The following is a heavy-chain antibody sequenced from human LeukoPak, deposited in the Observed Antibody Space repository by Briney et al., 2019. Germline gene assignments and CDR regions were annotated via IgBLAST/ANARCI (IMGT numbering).Heavy chain of an antibody. J-gene: IGHJ4*02. CDR3: ARIVVVPAAMGFDY. Sequence: GGSLRLSCAASGFTFSSYSMNWVRQAPGKGLERASSISSSSSYIYYADSVKGRFTISRDNAKNSLYLQMNSLRAEDTAVCYCARIVVVPAAMGFDYWGQGTLVTVSS. CDR2: ISSSSSYI. V-gene: IGHV3-21*01. D-gene: IGHD2-2*01. CDR1: GFTFSSYS.